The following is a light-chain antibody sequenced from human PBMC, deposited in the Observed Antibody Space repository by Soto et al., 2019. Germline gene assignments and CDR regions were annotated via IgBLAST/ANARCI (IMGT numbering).Light chain of an antibody. Sequence: DMVMTQSPLSLPVTPGEPASISCRSSQSLLHSNGYTYLDWYLQKPGQSPQLLIFLGSNRASGVPDRCRGSGAGTDCTLKISRVEAEDVGVYYCMQALQTPYTFGLGTKLEIK. V-gene: IGKV2-28*01. CDR2: LGS. CDR1: QSLLHSNGYTY. CDR3: MQALQTPYT. J-gene: IGKJ2*01.